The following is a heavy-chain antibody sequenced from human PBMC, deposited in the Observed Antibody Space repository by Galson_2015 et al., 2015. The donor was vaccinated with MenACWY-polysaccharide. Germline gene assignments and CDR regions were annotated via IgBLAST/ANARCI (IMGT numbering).Heavy chain of an antibody. Sequence: SLRLSCAASGFTVSGYWMTWVRQAPGKGLEWVANIKQDGSEKNYVDSVEGRFTISRDNAKNSLYLQMNSLRAEDTAVYYCARGRITFGPWGQGTLVTVSS. J-gene: IGHJ5*02. V-gene: IGHV3-7*01. CDR1: GFTVSGYW. D-gene: IGHD3-10*01. CDR3: ARGRITFGP. CDR2: IKQDGSEK.